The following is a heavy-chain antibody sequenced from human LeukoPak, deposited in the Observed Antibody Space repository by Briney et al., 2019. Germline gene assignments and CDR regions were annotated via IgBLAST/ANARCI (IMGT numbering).Heavy chain of an antibody. J-gene: IGHJ4*02. V-gene: IGHV3-23*01. CDR1: GFTFSSYA. CDR3: AKETVGAARPDYFDY. Sequence: GGSLRLSCAASGFTFSSYAMSWVRQAPGKGLEWVSAISGSGGSTYYADSVKGRFTISRDNSKNTLYPQMNSLRAEDTAVYYCAKETVGAARPDYFDYWGQGTLVTVTS. D-gene: IGHD6-6*01. CDR2: ISGSGGST.